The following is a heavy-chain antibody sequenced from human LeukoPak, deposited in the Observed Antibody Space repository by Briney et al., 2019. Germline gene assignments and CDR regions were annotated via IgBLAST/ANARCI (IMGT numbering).Heavy chain of an antibody. Sequence: SETLSLTCAVYGGSFSGYYWSWIRQPPGKGLEWIGEINHSGSTNYNPSLKSRVAISVDTSKNQFSLKLSSVTAADTAVYYCARTYPESYFDYWGQGTLVTVSS. CDR2: INHSGST. CDR3: ARTYPESYFDY. V-gene: IGHV4-34*01. CDR1: GGSFSGYY. J-gene: IGHJ4*02.